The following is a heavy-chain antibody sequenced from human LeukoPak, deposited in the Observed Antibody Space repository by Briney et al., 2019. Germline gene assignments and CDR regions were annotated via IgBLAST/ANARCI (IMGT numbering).Heavy chain of an antibody. J-gene: IGHJ4*02. CDR1: GFTFSRYA. Sequence: GGSLRLSCAASGFTFSRYAMTWVREAPGKGLEWVSAITGGVSSTFYADSVKGRFTISRDNSKNTLYLQMNGLRAEDTALYYCAKKPQGGYYGSGSYYWVYWGKGTLVTVSS. CDR3: AKKPQGGYYGSGSYYWVY. D-gene: IGHD3-10*01. V-gene: IGHV3-23*01. CDR2: ITGGVSST.